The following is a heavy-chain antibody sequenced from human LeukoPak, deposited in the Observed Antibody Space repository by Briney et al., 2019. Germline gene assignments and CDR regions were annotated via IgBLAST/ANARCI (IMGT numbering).Heavy chain of an antibody. V-gene: IGHV4-39*07. CDR1: GGSVSSSSYY. D-gene: IGHD3-10*01. J-gene: IGHJ6*03. CDR3: ARDPGGMDV. Sequence: SETLSLTCTVSGGSVSSSSYYWGWIRQPPGKGLEWIGSIYYSGSTYYNPSLKSRVTMSVDTSKNQFSLKLSSVTAADTAVYYCARDPGGMDVWGKGTTVTVSS. CDR2: IYYSGST.